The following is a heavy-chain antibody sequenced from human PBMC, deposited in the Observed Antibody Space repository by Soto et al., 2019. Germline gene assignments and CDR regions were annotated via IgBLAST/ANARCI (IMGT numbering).Heavy chain of an antibody. V-gene: IGHV3-7*03. J-gene: IGHJ4*02. D-gene: IGHD2-2*02. Sequence: GSLRLSCAASGFTFSSYWMSWVRQAPGKGLEWVANMRQDGSEKYYVDSVKGRFTISRDNAKNSLYLQMNSLRAEDTAVYYCARIPCSSTSCYTFDYWGQGTLVTVSS. CDR2: MRQDGSEK. CDR3: ARIPCSSTSCYTFDY. CDR1: GFTFSSYW.